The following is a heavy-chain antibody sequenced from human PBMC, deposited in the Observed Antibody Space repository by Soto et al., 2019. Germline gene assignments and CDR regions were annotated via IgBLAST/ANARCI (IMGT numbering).Heavy chain of an antibody. Sequence: QVQLVQTGAEVKKSGASVKVSCKASGYTFTSYDINWVRQATGQGLEWMGWMNPNSGNTGYAQKFQGRVTMTRKTSISTAYMELSSLRSEDTAVYYCARNRYCSGGSRRVPRSKHNWFVPWGQGTLVTVSS. V-gene: IGHV1-8*01. CDR3: ARNRYCSGGSRRVPRSKHNWFVP. D-gene: IGHD2-15*01. CDR1: GYTFTSYD. J-gene: IGHJ5*02. CDR2: MNPNSGNT.